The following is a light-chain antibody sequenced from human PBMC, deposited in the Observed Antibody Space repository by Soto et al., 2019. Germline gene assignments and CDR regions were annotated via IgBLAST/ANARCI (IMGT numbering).Light chain of an antibody. CDR2: GAS. J-gene: IGKJ1*01. CDR1: QSVSSIY. CDR3: QQYGSSRWT. V-gene: IGKV3-20*01. Sequence: EMVLTQSPGTLSLSPGERATLSCRASQSVSSIYLAWYQQKPGQDPRLLIYGASSRATGIPDRFSGSGSGTAFTLTISRLEPADFAVYYCQQYGSSRWTFGPGTKVEI.